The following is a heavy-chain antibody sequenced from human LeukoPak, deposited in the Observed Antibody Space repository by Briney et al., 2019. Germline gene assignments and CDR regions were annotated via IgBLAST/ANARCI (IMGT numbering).Heavy chain of an antibody. CDR3: ARDLRRVGASDYYGMDV. CDR2: ISAYNGNT. Sequence: ASVKVSCKASGYTFTSYGISWVRQAPGQGLEWMGWISAYNGNTNYAQKLQGRVTMTTDTSTSTAYMELRSLRSDDTAVYYCARDLRRVGASDYYGMDVWGQGTTVTVSS. J-gene: IGHJ6*02. CDR1: GYTFTSYG. D-gene: IGHD1-26*01. V-gene: IGHV1-18*01.